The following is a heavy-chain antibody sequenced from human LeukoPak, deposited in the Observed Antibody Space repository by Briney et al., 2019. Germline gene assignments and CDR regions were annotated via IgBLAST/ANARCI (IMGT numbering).Heavy chain of an antibody. CDR3: ARDSHSGSYYRLDY. Sequence: GGSLRLSCAASGFTFSSYEMNWVRQAPGKGLEWVSYISSSGSTIYYADSVKGRFTISRDNAKNSRYLQMNSLRAEDTAVYYCARDSHSGSYYRLDYWGQGTLVTVSS. D-gene: IGHD1-26*01. V-gene: IGHV3-48*03. CDR2: ISSSGSTI. J-gene: IGHJ4*02. CDR1: GFTFSSYE.